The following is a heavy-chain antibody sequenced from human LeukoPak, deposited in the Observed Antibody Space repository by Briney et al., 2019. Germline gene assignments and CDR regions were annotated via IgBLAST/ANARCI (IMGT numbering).Heavy chain of an antibody. V-gene: IGHV3-30*02. CDR2: IRYDGSNK. CDR3: AKYTSAFLTGYYYKDV. CDR1: GFTFSSYG. D-gene: IGHD6-19*01. J-gene: IGHJ6*03. Sequence: PGGSLRLSCAASGFTFSSYGMHWVRQAPGKGLEWVAFIRYDGSNKYYADSVKGRFTISRDNSKNTLYLQMNSLRAEDTAVFYCAKYTSAFLTGYYYKDVWGKGTTVTVSS.